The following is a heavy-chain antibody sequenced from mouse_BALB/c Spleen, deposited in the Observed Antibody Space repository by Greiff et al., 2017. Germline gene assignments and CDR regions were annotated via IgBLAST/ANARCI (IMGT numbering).Heavy chain of an antibody. CDR2: INSNGGST. CDR1: GFTFSSYG. D-gene: IGHD2-10*02. V-gene: IGHV5-6-3*01. Sequence: EVKLVESGGGLVQPGGSLKLSCAASGFTFSSYGMSWVRQTPDKRLELVATINSNGGSTYYPDSVKGRFTISRDNAKNTLYLQMSSLKSEDTAMYYCAREGRYGNPLAMDYWGQGTSVTVSS. J-gene: IGHJ4*01. CDR3: AREGRYGNPLAMDY.